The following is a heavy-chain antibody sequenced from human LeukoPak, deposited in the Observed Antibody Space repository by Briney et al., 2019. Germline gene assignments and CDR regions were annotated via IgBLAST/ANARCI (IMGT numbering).Heavy chain of an antibody. CDR2: IKRKTDGCTT. CDR1: GFTFSNAW. D-gene: IGHD3-22*01. V-gene: IGHV3-15*01. CDR3: TTDPPNYDSSGYYYLYADY. Sequence: GGSLRLSCAASGFTFSNAWMSWVRQAPGKGREWVGRIKRKTDGCTTDYAAPVKGRCTISRDDAKNTLYLQMNSLKTEDTAVYYCTTDPPNYDSSGYYYLYADYWGQGTLVTVSS. J-gene: IGHJ4*02.